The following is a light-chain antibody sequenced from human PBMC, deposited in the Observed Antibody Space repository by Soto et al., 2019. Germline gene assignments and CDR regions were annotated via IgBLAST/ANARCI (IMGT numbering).Light chain of an antibody. CDR2: GAS. CDR1: QSVSSSY. Sequence: EIVLTQSPCTLSLSPGERATLSWGASQSVSSSYLAWYQQKPGRAPRLLIDGASSRATGIPDRFSGSGSGTDFTLTISRLEPEDLAVYYCQQYGSLVTFGQGTKVDIK. J-gene: IGKJ1*01. CDR3: QQYGSLVT. V-gene: IGKV3-20*01.